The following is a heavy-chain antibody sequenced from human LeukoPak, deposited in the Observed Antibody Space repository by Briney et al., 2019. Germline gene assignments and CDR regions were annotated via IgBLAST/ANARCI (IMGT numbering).Heavy chain of an antibody. J-gene: IGHJ4*02. D-gene: IGHD3-10*01. V-gene: IGHV3-7*01. CDR3: VKPLLFIRGLGDN. CDR2: IKQDERGI. Sequence: GGSLRLSCAASGFSFSDYWMSWVRQPPGKGLEWLSNIKQDERGIFYVSSVKGRFAISRDNAKNSLYLQMGSLRAEDTGVYYCVKPLLFIRGLGDNWGQGTLVTVSS. CDR1: GFSFSDYW.